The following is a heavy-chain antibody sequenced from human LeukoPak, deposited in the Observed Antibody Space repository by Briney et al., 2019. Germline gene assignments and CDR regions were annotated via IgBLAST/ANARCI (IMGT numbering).Heavy chain of an antibody. V-gene: IGHV3-30*04. J-gene: IGHJ4*02. CDR2: ISYDGSNK. CDR1: GFTFGDYA. Sequence: TGGSLRLSCTVSGFTFGDYAINWVRQAPGKGLEWVAVISYDGSNKYYADSVKGRFTISRDNSKNTLYLQMNSLRAEDTAVYYCARDLGSYPRGEDYFDYWGQGTLVTVSS. CDR3: ARDLGSYPRGEDYFDY. D-gene: IGHD3-10*01.